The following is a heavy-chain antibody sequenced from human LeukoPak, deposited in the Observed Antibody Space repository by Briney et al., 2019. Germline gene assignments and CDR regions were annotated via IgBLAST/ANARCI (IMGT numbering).Heavy chain of an antibody. CDR3: ARVLGYCSSTSCYSNWFDP. CDR1: GVSFSGYY. V-gene: IGHV4-34*01. CDR2: INHSGST. J-gene: IGHJ5*02. Sequence: PSETLSLTCAVYGVSFSGYYWRWIRPPPGKGLEWIGEINHSGSTNYNPSLKSRVTISVDTSKNQFSLKLSSVTAADTAVYYCARVLGYCSSTSCYSNWFDPWGQGTLVTVSS. D-gene: IGHD2-2*01.